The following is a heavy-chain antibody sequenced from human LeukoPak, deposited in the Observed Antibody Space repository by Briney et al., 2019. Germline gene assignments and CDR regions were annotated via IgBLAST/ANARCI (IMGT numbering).Heavy chain of an antibody. D-gene: IGHD2-2*01. Sequence: GGSLRLSCAASGFTFSSYSMMWVRQAPGKGLEWVSYISSSSTTIHYADSVKGRFTISRDNAKNSVYLQMNSLRAADTAVYYCATSRTLDYWGQGTLVTVSS. CDR3: ATSRTLDY. V-gene: IGHV3-48*01. CDR2: ISSSSTTI. J-gene: IGHJ4*02. CDR1: GFTFSSYS.